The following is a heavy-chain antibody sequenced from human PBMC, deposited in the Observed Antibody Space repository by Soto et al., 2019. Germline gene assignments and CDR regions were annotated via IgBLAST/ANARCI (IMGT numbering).Heavy chain of an antibody. CDR2: VIPIFQTA. D-gene: IGHD2-21*01. J-gene: IGHJ4*02. CDR1: GGTFSSYA. CDR3: ARGGGGSYPFYFDL. V-gene: IGHV1-69*06. Sequence: QVQLVQSGAEVKKPGSSVKVSCKASGGTFSSYAFNWVRQAPGQGLEWMGGVIPIFQTADYAQNFQGRVTITADKSTSTAYMELSSLRSEETAVYYCARGGGGSYPFYFDLWGQGTLVTV.